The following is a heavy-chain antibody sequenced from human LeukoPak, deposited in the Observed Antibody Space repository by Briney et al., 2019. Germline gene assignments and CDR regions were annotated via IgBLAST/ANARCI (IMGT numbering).Heavy chain of an antibody. Sequence: SETLSLTCAVYGGSFSGYYWSWIRQPPGKGLEWIGEINHSGSTNYNPSLKSRVTISVDASKNQFSLKLSFVTAADTAVYYCARNRIAAAGKERYFQHWGQGTLVTVSS. CDR3: ARNRIAAAGKERYFQH. V-gene: IGHV4-34*01. D-gene: IGHD6-13*01. CDR1: GGSFSGYY. J-gene: IGHJ1*01. CDR2: INHSGST.